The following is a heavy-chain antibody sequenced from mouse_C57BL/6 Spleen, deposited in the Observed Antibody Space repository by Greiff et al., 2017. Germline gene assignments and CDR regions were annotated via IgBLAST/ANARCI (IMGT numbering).Heavy chain of an antibody. CDR1: GYTFTSYD. D-gene: IGHD1-1*01. Sequence: QVQLQQSGPELVKPGASVKLSCKASGYTFTSYDIHWVKQRPGQGLEWIGWIYPRDGSTKYNEKFKGKATLTVDTSSSTAYMELHSLTSEDSAVYFCASYYGSFYFDYWGQGTTLTVSS. CDR3: ASYYGSFYFDY. J-gene: IGHJ2*01. CDR2: IYPRDGST. V-gene: IGHV1-85*01.